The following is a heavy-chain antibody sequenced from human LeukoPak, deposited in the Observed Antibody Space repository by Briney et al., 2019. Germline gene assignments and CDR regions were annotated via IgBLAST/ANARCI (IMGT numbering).Heavy chain of an antibody. J-gene: IGHJ4*02. CDR2: IIQDGSVT. CDR3: ARGGTGGYCTNGVCVDY. D-gene: IGHD2-8*01. Sequence: GGSLRLSCVTSGITFSNYYMHWVRQVPGEGLVWVSHIIQDGSVTSYADSVKGRFTISRDNAKNTVYLQLNNLRAEDTALYYCARGGTGGYCTNGVCVDYWGQGTLVTVSS. V-gene: IGHV3-74*01. CDR1: GITFSNYY.